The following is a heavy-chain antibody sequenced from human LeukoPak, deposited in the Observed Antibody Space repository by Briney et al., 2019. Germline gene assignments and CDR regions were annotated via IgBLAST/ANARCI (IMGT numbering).Heavy chain of an antibody. D-gene: IGHD5-18*01. CDR1: GYTLTDFG. CDR2: MNPNSGNT. CDR3: ARGGVDTNY. Sequence: ASVKVSCKTSGYTLTDFGLSWVRQAPGQGLEWMGWMNPNSGNTGYAQKFQGRVTMTRNTSISTAYMELSSLRSEDTAVYYCARGGVDTNYWGQGTLVTVSS. J-gene: IGHJ4*02. V-gene: IGHV1-8*02.